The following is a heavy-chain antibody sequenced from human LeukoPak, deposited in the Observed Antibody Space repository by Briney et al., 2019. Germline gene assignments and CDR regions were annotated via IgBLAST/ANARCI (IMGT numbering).Heavy chain of an antibody. J-gene: IGHJ4*02. CDR3: ARNFGPYSSSWYSEDY. V-gene: IGHV3-30*03. CDR2: ISYDGSNK. Sequence: GGSLRLSCAASGFTFSSYGMHWVRQAPGKGLEWVAVISYDGSNKYYADSVKGRFTISRDNSKNTLYLQMNSLGAEDTAVYYCARNFGPYSSSWYSEDYWGQGTLVTVSS. CDR1: GFTFSSYG. D-gene: IGHD6-13*01.